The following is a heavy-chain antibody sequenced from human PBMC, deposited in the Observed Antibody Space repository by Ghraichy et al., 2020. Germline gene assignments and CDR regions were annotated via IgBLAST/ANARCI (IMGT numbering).Heavy chain of an antibody. CDR1: GFTFSSYG. J-gene: IGHJ5*02. D-gene: IGHD1-7*01. CDR3: ARGEEAVGTTPIDP. CDR2: IWYDGSNK. Sequence: GGSLRLSCAASGFTFSSYGMHWVRQAPGKGLEWVAVIWYDGSNKYYADSVKGRFTISRDNSKNTLYLQMNSLRAEDTAVYYCARGEEAVGTTPIDPWGQGTLVTVSS. V-gene: IGHV3-33*01.